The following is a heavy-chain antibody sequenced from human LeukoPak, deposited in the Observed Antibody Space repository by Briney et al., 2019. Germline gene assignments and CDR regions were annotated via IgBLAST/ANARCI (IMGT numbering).Heavy chain of an antibody. CDR2: INPNSGGT. Sequence: ASVKVSCKASGYTFASYGISWVRQAPGQGLEWMGWINPNSGGTNYAQKFQGRVTMTRDTSISTAYMELSRLRSDDTAVYYCARDGPSSSWYVYWGQGTLVTVSS. J-gene: IGHJ4*02. D-gene: IGHD6-13*01. CDR1: GYTFASYG. CDR3: ARDGPSSSWYVY. V-gene: IGHV1-2*02.